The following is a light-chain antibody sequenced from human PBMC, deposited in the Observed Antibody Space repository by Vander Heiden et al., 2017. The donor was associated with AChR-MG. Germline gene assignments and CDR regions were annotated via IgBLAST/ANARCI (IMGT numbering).Light chain of an antibody. V-gene: IGLV2-14*03. CDR1: SSNVRGYND. CDR2: DVS. CDR3: SSYTSSSTLV. J-gene: IGLJ2*01. Sequence: QSALTLPSSVSGSPGQSITLSCTGTSSNVRGYNDVSWYQQHPGKAPKLMIYDVSNRPSGVSNRFSGSKSGNTASLTIAGLQAEDEADYYCSSYTSSSTLVFGGGTKLTVL.